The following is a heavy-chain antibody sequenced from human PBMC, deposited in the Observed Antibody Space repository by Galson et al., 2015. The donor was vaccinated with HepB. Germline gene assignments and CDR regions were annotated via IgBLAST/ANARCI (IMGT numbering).Heavy chain of an antibody. CDR3: ARDRLNSGYDYASLDY. V-gene: IGHV3-30-3*01. CDR2: ISYDGSNK. Sequence: SLRLSCAASGFTFSSYAMHWVRQAPGKGLEWVAVISYDGSNKYYADSVKGRFTISRDNSKNTLYLQMNRLRAEDTAVYYCARDRLNSGYDYASLDYWGQGTLVTVSS. D-gene: IGHD5-12*01. CDR1: GFTFSSYA. J-gene: IGHJ4*02.